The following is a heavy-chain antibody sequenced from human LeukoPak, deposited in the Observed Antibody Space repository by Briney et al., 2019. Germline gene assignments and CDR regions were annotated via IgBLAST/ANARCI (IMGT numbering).Heavy chain of an antibody. V-gene: IGHV3-53*01. J-gene: IGHJ5*02. CDR3: ARGHVWFDP. CDR1: GFTVSNNY. Sequence: GGSLRLSCAASGFTVSNNYMSWVRQAPGKGLEWVSVIYSGGGTYYADSVKGRFTISRDNAKNSLYLQMNSLRAEDMAVYYCARGHVWFDPWGQGTLVTVSS. CDR2: IYSGGGT.